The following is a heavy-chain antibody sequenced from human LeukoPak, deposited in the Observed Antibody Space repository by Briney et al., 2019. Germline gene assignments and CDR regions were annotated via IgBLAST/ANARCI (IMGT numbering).Heavy chain of an antibody. CDR1: GGSISSYY. CDR3: ARVHDYYYMDV. V-gene: IGHV4-59*01. J-gene: IGHJ6*03. CDR2: IYYSGST. Sequence: KASETLSLTCTVSGGSISSYYWSWIRQPPGKGLEWIGYIYYSGSTNYNPSLKSRVTISIDTSKNQFSLKLSSVTAADTAVYYCARVHDYYYMDVWGKGTTVTISS.